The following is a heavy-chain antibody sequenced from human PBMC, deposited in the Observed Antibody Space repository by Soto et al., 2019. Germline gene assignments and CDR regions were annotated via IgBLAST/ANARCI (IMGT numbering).Heavy chain of an antibody. D-gene: IGHD6-19*01. CDR3: ARAFIGVAGYFDY. V-gene: IGHV3-66*01. Sequence: HPGGSLRLSCAASGFTFSSYAMHWVRQAPGKGLEWVAVIYSGGDTHYADSVKGRFTISRDNSKNTLYLQMNSLRAEDTAVYYCARAFIGVAGYFDYWGQGTLVTVSS. CDR1: GFTFSSYA. J-gene: IGHJ4*02. CDR2: IYSGGDT.